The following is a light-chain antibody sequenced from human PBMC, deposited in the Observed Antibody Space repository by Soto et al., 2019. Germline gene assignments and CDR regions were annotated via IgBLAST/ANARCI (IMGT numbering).Light chain of an antibody. CDR1: QSVRTY. CDR2: NAS. CDR3: QQRSSWPLT. V-gene: IGKV3-11*01. J-gene: IGKJ5*01. Sequence: ETVLTQSPATLSLSPGERATLSCRASQSVRTYLAWYQQKFGQPPRLLIYNASNRATGIPARFSGSGSATDFTLTISSLEPEDFAVYYCQQRSSWPLTFGQGTRLEIK.